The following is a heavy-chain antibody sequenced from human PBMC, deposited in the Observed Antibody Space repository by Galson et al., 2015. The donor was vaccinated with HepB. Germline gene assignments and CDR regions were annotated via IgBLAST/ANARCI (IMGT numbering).Heavy chain of an antibody. D-gene: IGHD4-23*01. Sequence: PALVKPTQTLTLTCTFSGFSLSTSGMCVSWIRQPPGKALEWLARIDWDDYKYYSTSLKTRLTISKDTSKNQVVLTMTNMDPVDTATYYCARIRRGEYGGNHYFDYWGQGTLVTVSS. CDR2: IDWDDYK. CDR1: GFSLSTSGMC. CDR3: ARIRRGEYGGNHYFDY. J-gene: IGHJ4*02. V-gene: IGHV2-70*11.